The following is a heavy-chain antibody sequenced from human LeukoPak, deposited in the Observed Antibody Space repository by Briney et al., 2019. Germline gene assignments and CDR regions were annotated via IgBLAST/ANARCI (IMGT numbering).Heavy chain of an antibody. V-gene: IGHV3-11*01. J-gene: IGHJ4*02. CDR3: ARAPNWNDVSFDY. CDR1: GFTFSDYY. D-gene: IGHD1-20*01. CDR2: ISSSGSTI. Sequence: GGSLRLSCAASGFTFSDYYMSWIRQAPGKGLEGVSYISSSGSTIYYADSVKGRFTISRDNAKNSLYLQMNSLRAEDTAVYYCARAPNWNDVSFDYWGQGTLVTVSS.